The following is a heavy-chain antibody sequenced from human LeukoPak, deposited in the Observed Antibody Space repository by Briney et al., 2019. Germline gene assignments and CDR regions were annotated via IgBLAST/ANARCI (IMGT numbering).Heavy chain of an antibody. CDR2: ISYDGSNK. CDR3: AKGPYYYHSSGYSRRWFDP. CDR1: GFTFSSYA. V-gene: IGHV3-30*04. Sequence: GGSLRLSCAASGFTFSSYAMHWVRQAPGKGLEWVAVISYDGSNKYYADSVKGRFTISRDNSKNTLNLQMISLRAEDTAVYFCAKGPYYYHSSGYSRRWFDPWGQGTLVTVSS. J-gene: IGHJ5*02. D-gene: IGHD3-22*01.